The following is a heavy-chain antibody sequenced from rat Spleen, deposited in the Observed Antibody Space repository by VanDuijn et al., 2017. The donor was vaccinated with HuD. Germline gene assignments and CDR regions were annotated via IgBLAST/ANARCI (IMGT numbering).Heavy chain of an antibody. D-gene: IGHD4-1*01. CDR3: AKSNYGHSHYFDY. CDR1: GFTFSNYY. Sequence: EVQLVESGGGLAQPGRSLKLSCGVSGFTFSNYYMAWVRQAPKKGLEWVASISYEGSSTYYGDSVKGRLTISRDNAKSTLYLQMNSLRSEDTATYYCAKSNYGHSHYFDYWGQGVMVTVSS. V-gene: IGHV5-22*01. J-gene: IGHJ2*01. CDR2: ISYEGSST.